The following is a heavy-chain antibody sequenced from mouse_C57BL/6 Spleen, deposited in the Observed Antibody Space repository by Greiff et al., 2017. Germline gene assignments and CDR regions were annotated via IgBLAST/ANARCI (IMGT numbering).Heavy chain of an antibody. J-gene: IGHJ1*03. CDR3: ARDYYGVYFDV. D-gene: IGHD1-1*01. CDR1: GYSITSGYY. Sequence: EVKLLESGPGLVKPSQSLSLTCSVTGYSITSGYYWNWIRQFPGNKLEWMGYISYDGSNNYNPSLKNRISITRDTSKNQFFLKLNSVTTEDTATYYCARDYYGVYFDVWGTGTTVTVSS. CDR2: ISYDGSN. V-gene: IGHV3-6*01.